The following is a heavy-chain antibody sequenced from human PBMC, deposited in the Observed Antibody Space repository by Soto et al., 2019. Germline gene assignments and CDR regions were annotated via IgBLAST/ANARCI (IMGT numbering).Heavy chain of an antibody. J-gene: IGHJ4*02. CDR1: GGSISSYY. V-gene: IGHV4-59*01. CDR3: ARVLWFGELDY. CDR2: IYYSGST. Sequence: SETLSLTCTVSGGSISSYYWSWIRQPPGKGLEWIGYIYYSGSTNYNPSLKSRVTISVDTSKNQFSLKLISVTAADTAVYYCARVLWFGELDYWGQGTLVTVS. D-gene: IGHD3-10*01.